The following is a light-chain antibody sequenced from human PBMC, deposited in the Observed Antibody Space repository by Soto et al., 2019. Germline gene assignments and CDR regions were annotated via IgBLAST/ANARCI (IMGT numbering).Light chain of an antibody. CDR2: GAS. CDR3: QQYDTSPT. J-gene: IGKJ1*01. CDR1: QSVSSSY. V-gene: IGKV3-20*01. Sequence: EIVLTQSPGTLSLSPGERATLSCRASQSVSSSYLAWYQQKPGQAPRLLTYGASRRATGIPDRFSGSGSETDFTLTISRLEPEDFAVYYCQQYDTSPTFGQGTKVEF.